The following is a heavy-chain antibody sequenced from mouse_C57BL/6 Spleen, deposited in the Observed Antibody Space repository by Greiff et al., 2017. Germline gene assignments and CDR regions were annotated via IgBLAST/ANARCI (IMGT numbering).Heavy chain of an antibody. CDR2: IYPGDGDT. D-gene: IGHD1-1*01. V-gene: IGHV1-82*01. CDR3: ARQLPRYAMDY. Sequence: VQLQEPGPELVKPGASVKISCKASGYAFSSSWMNWVKQRPGKGLEWIGRIYPGDGDTNYNGKFKGKATLTADKSSSTAYMQLSSLTSEDSAVYFCARQLPRYAMDYWGQGTSVTVSS. J-gene: IGHJ4*01. CDR1: GYAFSSSW.